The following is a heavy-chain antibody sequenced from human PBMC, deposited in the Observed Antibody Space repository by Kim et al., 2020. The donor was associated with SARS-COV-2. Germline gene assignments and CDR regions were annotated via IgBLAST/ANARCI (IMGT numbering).Heavy chain of an antibody. CDR1: GFTFSSYG. V-gene: IGHV3-30*18. CDR2: ISYDGSNK. D-gene: IGHD3-3*01. J-gene: IGHJ6*02. Sequence: GGSLRLSCAASGFTFSSYGMHWVRQAPGKGLEWVAVISYDGSNKYYADSVKGRFTISRDNSKNTLYLQMNSLRAEDTAVYYCAKDSGLNQYYDFWSGYYPDVMDVWGQGTTVTVSS. CDR3: AKDSGLNQYYDFWSGYYPDVMDV.